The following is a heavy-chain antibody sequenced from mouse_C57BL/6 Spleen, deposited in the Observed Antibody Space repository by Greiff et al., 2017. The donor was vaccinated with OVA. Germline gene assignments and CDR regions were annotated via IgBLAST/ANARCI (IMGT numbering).Heavy chain of an antibody. CDR3: ARDPGRRAMDY. CDR2: IHPNSGST. Sequence: QVQLQQPGAELVKPGASVKLSCKASGYTFTSYWMHWEKQRPGQGLEWIGMIHPNSGSTNYNEKFKSKATLTVDKSSSTAYMQLSSLTSEDSAVYYRARDPGRRAMDYWGQGTSVTVSS. J-gene: IGHJ4*01. D-gene: IGHD3-3*01. CDR1: GYTFTSYW. V-gene: IGHV1-64*01.